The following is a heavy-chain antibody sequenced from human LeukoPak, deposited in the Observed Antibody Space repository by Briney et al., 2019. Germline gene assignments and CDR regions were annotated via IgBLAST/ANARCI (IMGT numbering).Heavy chain of an antibody. CDR3: ASRDYGSNNDFDY. Sequence: PSVTLSLTCAVYGGSFSGYYWSWIRQPPGKGLEWIGEINHSGSTNYNPSLKSRVTISVDTSKNQFSLKLSSVTAADTAVYYCASRDYGSNNDFDYWGQGTLVTVSS. J-gene: IGHJ4*02. D-gene: IGHD4/OR15-4a*01. CDR2: INHSGST. V-gene: IGHV4-34*01. CDR1: GGSFSGYY.